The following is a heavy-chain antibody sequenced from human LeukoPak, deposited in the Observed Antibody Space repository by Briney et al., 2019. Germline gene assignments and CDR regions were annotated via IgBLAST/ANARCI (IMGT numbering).Heavy chain of an antibody. V-gene: IGHV3-23*01. J-gene: IGHJ5*02. Sequence: SGGSLRLSCAASGFTSSIYTMTWVRQTQGKGLEWVSAFGTTGGSTYYADSVKGRFTISRDNSKNTLYLQISSLRAEDTAIYYCARVEGGRGGVPDLWGQGTLVTVSS. CDR2: FGTTGGST. CDR3: ARVEGGRGGVPDL. D-gene: IGHD5-24*01. CDR1: GFTSSIYT.